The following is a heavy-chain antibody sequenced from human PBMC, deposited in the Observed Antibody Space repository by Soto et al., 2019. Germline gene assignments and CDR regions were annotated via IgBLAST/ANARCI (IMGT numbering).Heavy chain of an antibody. D-gene: IGHD2-8*02. Sequence: LRLSCAASGFTFSDYYMNWIRQAPGKGLEWVSYISHSGSTIYYANSVKGRFTISRDNVKNSLYLQMNSLRAEDTAMYFCARDDTGSMDVWGQGTTVTVSS. CDR2: ISHSGSTI. J-gene: IGHJ6*02. V-gene: IGHV3-11*01. CDR1: GFTFSDYY. CDR3: ARDDTGSMDV.